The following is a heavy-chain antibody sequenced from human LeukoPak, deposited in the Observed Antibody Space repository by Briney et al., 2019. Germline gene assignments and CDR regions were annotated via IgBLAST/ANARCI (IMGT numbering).Heavy chain of an antibody. J-gene: IGHJ5*02. CDR2: ISAYNGNT. D-gene: IGHD5-18*01. CDR1: GYTFTSYG. V-gene: IGHV1-18*01. CDR3: AIPSWIQLWSPFVQERISQNRFDP. Sequence: ASVKVSCKASGYTFTSYGISWVRQAPGQGLEWMGWISAYNGNTNYAQKLQGRVTMTTDTSTSTAYMELRSLRSDDTAVYYCAIPSWIQLWSPFVQERISQNRFDPWGQGTLVTVSS.